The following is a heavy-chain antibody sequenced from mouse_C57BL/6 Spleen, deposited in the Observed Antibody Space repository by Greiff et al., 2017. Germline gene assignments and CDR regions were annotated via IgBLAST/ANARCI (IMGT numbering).Heavy chain of an antibody. CDR1: GYAFTNYL. J-gene: IGHJ4*01. V-gene: IGHV1-54*01. CDR3: ARRGLLLDAMDY. Sequence: QVQLKESGAELVRPGTSVKVSCKASGYAFTNYLIEWVKQRPGQGLEWIGVINPGSGGTNYNEKFKGKATLTADKSSSTAYMQLSSLTSEDSAVYFCARRGLLLDAMDYWGQGTSVTVSS. D-gene: IGHD2-3*01. CDR2: INPGSGGT.